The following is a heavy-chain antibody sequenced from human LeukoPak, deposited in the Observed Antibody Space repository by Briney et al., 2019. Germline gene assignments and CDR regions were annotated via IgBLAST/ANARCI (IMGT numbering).Heavy chain of an antibody. V-gene: IGHV1-69*01. Sequence: SVRVSCKASGGTFSSYAISWVRQAPGQGLEWMGGIIPIFGTANYAQKFQGRVTITADESTSTAYMELSSLRSEDTAVYYCARDVNTPEYYFDYWGQGTLVTVSS. J-gene: IGHJ4*02. CDR3: ARDVNTPEYYFDY. D-gene: IGHD1/OR15-1a*01. CDR2: IIPIFGTA. CDR1: GGTFSSYA.